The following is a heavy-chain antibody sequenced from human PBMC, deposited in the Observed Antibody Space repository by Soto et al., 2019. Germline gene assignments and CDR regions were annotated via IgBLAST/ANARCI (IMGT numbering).Heavy chain of an antibody. Sequence: SVKVSCKASGGTFSSYAISWVRQAPGQGLEWMGGIIPIFGTANYAQKFQGRVTITADESTSTAYMELSSLRSEDTAVYYGVFEYGGGDCNVFDIWGQGTMVTVSS. V-gene: IGHV1-69*13. CDR1: GGTFSSYA. CDR3: VFEYGGGDCNVFDI. D-gene: IGHD2-21*02. J-gene: IGHJ3*02. CDR2: IIPIFGTA.